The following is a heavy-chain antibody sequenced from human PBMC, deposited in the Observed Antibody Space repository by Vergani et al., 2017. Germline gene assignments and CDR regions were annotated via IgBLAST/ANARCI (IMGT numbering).Heavy chain of an antibody. CDR1: GGSISSGGYY. V-gene: IGHV4-31*03. CDR2: IYYSGST. Sequence: QVQLQESGPGLVKPSQTLSLTCTVSGGSISSGGYYWSWIRPHPGKGLAWIGYIYYSGSTYYNPSLKSRVTISVDTSKNQFSLKLSSVTAADTAVYYCARDPESDGGNVLENAFDIWGQGTMVTVSS. J-gene: IGHJ3*02. CDR3: ARDPESDGGNVLENAFDI. D-gene: IGHD4-23*01.